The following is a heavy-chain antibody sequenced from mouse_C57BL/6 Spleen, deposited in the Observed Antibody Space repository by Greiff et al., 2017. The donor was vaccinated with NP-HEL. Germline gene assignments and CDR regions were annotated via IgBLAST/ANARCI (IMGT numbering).Heavy chain of an antibody. D-gene: IGHD4-1*02. J-gene: IGHJ3*01. CDR1: GYTFTSYW. CDR2: IDPSDSYT. CDR3: ARSTSTGTPFAY. Sequence: VQLQQPGAELVMPGASVKLSCKASGYTFTSYWMHWVKQRPGQGLEWIGEIDPSDSYTNYNQKFKGKSTLTVDKSSSTAYMQLSSLTSEDSAVYYCARSTSTGTPFAYWGQGTLVTVSA. V-gene: IGHV1-69*01.